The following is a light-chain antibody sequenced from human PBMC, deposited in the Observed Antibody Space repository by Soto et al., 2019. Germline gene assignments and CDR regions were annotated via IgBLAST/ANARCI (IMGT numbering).Light chain of an antibody. CDR2: GAS. Sequence: EIVLTQSPGTLSLSPGERATLSCRASQSVSSSYLAWYQQKPGQAPRLLIYGASSRATGIPDRFSGSGSGTDFTLTISRLEPEDFAFYYCAHRVWPWTVGQGTKVDIK. CDR1: QSVSSSY. J-gene: IGKJ1*01. CDR3: AHRVWPWT. V-gene: IGKV3-20*01.